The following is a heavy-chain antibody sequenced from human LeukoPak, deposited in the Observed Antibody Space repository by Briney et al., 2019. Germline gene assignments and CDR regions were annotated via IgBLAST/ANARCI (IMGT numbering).Heavy chain of an antibody. CDR2: ISYDGSNK. CDR1: GFTFSSYG. Sequence: GGSLRLSCAASGFTFSSYGMHWVRQVPGKGLEWVAVISYDGSNKYYADSVKGRFTISRDNSKNTLYLQMNSLRAEDTAVYYCAKDYYDSSYNWFDPWGQGTLVTVSS. V-gene: IGHV3-30*18. CDR3: AKDYYDSSYNWFDP. D-gene: IGHD3-22*01. J-gene: IGHJ5*02.